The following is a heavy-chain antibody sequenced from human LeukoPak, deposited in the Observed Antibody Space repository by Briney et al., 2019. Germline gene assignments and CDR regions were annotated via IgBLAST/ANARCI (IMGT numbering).Heavy chain of an antibody. Sequence: SETLSLTCAVYGGSFSGYYWSWIRQPPGKGLEWIGEINHSGRTNYNPSRKSRVTISVDTSKNQFSLKLSSVTAADTAVYYCASGGGAALGEYYYYYYKDVWGKGTTVTVSS. V-gene: IGHV4-34*01. J-gene: IGHJ6*03. CDR2: INHSGRT. D-gene: IGHD6-6*01. CDR1: GGSFSGYY. CDR3: ASGGGAALGEYYYYYYKDV.